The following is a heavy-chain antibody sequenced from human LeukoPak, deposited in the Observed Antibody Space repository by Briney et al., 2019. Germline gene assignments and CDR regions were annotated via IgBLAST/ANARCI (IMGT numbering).Heavy chain of an antibody. J-gene: IGHJ4*02. CDR1: GYTFTSYY. Sequence: ASVKVSCKASGYTFTSYYMHWVRQAPGQGLEWMGIINPSGGSTSYAQKFQGRVTMTRDTSTSTVYMELSSLRSEDTAVYYCARDPRGQIAAADPTLSFYFDYWGQGTLVTVSS. CDR3: ARDPRGQIAAADPTLSFYFDY. V-gene: IGHV1-46*01. D-gene: IGHD6-13*01. CDR2: INPSGGST.